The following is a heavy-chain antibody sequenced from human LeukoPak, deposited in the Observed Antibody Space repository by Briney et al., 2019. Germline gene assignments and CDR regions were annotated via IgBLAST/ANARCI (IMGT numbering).Heavy chain of an antibody. V-gene: IGHV3-23*01. J-gene: IGHJ4*02. Sequence: GGSLRLSCAASGFTFSSYAMSWVRQAPGKGLEWVSAISGSGGSTYYADSVKGRFTISRDNSRNTLYLQMNSLRAEDTAVYYCAKWFGELSGYFDYWGQGTLVTVSS. D-gene: IGHD3-10*01. CDR2: ISGSGGST. CDR3: AKWFGELSGYFDY. CDR1: GFTFSSYA.